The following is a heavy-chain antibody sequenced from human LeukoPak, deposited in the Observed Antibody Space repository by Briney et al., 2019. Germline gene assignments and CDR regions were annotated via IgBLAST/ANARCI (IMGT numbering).Heavy chain of an antibody. D-gene: IGHD1-26*01. J-gene: IGHJ6*03. Sequence: SETLSLTCAVYGESLSGCYWTWVRQPPGKGLEWIGEINHSGGANYSPSLRSRVTISLDTSKNQFSLKLRSVTVADTAVYYCARLTWELPPGGLYYNYYIDVWDKGATVTVSS. CDR1: GESLSGCY. V-gene: IGHV4-34*01. CDR3: ARLTWELPPGGLYYNYYIDV. CDR2: INHSGGA.